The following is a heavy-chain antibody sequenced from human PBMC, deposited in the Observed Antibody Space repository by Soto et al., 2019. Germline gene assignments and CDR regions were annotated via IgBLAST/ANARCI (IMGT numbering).Heavy chain of an antibody. D-gene: IGHD3-22*01. CDR1: GGSISSSNYY. V-gene: IGHV4-39*01. CDR2: LSYSGNT. Sequence: LSLTCTVSGGSISSSNYYWGWIRQPPGKGLEWIGRLSYSGNTYYNPPLKSRVTISADTSKNQISLRLSSVTAADTAVYYCARHDVISMIAVVTSYWGQGTMVTVYS. J-gene: IGHJ4*02. CDR3: ARHDVISMIAVVTSY.